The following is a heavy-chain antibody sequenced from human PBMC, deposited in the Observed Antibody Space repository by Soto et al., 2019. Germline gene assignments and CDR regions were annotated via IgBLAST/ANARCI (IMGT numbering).Heavy chain of an antibody. D-gene: IGHD6-19*01. CDR2: INHSGST. J-gene: IGHJ5*02. CDR1: GGSFSGYY. Sequence: SETLSLTCAVYGGSFSGYYWSWIRQPPGKGLEWIGEINHSGSTNYNPSLKSRVTISVDTSKNQFSLKLSSVTAADTAVYYCARTRALYSSGWYGWFDPWGQGTLVTVSS. V-gene: IGHV4-34*01. CDR3: ARTRALYSSGWYGWFDP.